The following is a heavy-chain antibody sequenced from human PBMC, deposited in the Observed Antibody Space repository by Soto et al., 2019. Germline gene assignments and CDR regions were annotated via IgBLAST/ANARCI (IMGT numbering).Heavy chain of an antibody. CDR1: GYTFTSYD. V-gene: IGHV1-8*01. CDR3: ATRNSDFWSSYYGY. J-gene: IGHJ4*02. D-gene: IGHD3-3*01. CDR2: MNPNSGNT. Sequence: QVQLVQSGAEVKKPGASVKVSCKASGYTFTSYDINWVRQATGQGLEWMGWMNPNSGNTGYAQKFQGRVTMTRNTSISTAYMELSSLRSEDTAVYYCATRNSDFWSSYYGYWGQGTLVTVSS.